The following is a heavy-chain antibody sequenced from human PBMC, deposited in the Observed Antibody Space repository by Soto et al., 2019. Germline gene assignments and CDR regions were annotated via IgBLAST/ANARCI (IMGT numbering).Heavy chain of an antibody. D-gene: IGHD3-10*01. CDR2: ISGSGGST. CDR3: SKEAPDARSYYNGGPVQHPDY. CDR1: GFTFSSYA. J-gene: IGHJ4*02. V-gene: IGHV3-23*01. Sequence: GGSLRLSCAASGFTFSSYAMSWVRQAPGKGLEWVSAISGSGGSTYYADSVKGRFTISRDNSKNTLYLQMNSLRAEDTAVYYCSKEAPDARSYYNGGPVQHPDYWGQGTLVNVSS.